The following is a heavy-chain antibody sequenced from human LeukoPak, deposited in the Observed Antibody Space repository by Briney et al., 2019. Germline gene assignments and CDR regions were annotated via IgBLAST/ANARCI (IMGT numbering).Heavy chain of an antibody. J-gene: IGHJ4*02. CDR1: GGSISSYY. D-gene: IGHD4-17*01. CDR2: IYYSGST. CDR3: AREGNYGDYPYYFDY. V-gene: IGHV4-59*01. Sequence: PSETLSLTCTVSGGSISSYYWSWIQQPPGKGLEWIGYIYYSGSTNYNPSLKSRVTISVDTSKNQFSLKLSSVTAADTAVYYCAREGNYGDYPYYFDYWGQGTLVTVSS.